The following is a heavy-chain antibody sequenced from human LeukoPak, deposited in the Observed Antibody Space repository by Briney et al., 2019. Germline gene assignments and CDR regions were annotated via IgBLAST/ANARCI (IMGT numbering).Heavy chain of an antibody. V-gene: IGHV3-20*04. J-gene: IGHJ6*03. CDR1: GFTFDAYG. D-gene: IGHD1-26*01. CDR2: ISWNGGST. Sequence: GGSLRLSCAASGFTFDAYGMSWVRQAPGKGLEWVSGISWNGGSTGYADSVKGRFTISRDNAKNSLYLQMNSLRAEDTAVYYCANSGATLYHYYYYYMDVWGKGTTVTISS. CDR3: ANSGATLYHYYYYYMDV.